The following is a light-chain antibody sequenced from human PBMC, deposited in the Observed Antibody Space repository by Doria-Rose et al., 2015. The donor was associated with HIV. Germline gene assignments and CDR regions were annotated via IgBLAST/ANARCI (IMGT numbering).Light chain of an antibody. V-gene: IGKV1-8*01. Sequence: TCRASQGISSFLAWYQQKPGKAPKLLIYAASTLQSGVPSRFNGSGSGTGFTLTISCLQSEDFASYYCQQYYSYPTFGQGTKLEIK. CDR3: QQYYSYPT. CDR2: AAS. J-gene: IGKJ2*01. CDR1: QGISSF.